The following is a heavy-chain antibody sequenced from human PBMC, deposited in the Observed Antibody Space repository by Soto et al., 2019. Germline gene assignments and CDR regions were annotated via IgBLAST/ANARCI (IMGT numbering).Heavy chain of an antibody. CDR3: ARAVAYGAFDI. J-gene: IGHJ3*02. CDR2: IYHSGST. D-gene: IGHD5-12*01. V-gene: IGHV4-30-2*01. Sequence: SETLSLTCAFSGGSIISGGYSWSWIRQPPGKGLEWIGYIYHSGSTYYNPSLKSRVTISVDRSKNQFSLKLSSVTAADTAVYYCARAVAYGAFDIWGQGTMVTVSS. CDR1: GGSIISGGYS.